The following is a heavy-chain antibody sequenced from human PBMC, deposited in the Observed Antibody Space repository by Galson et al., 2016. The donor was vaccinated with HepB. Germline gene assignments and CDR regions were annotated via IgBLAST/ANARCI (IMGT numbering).Heavy chain of an antibody. CDR1: GFTFSSYT. J-gene: IGHJ4*02. Sequence: SLRLSCAASGFTFSSYTMNWVRQAPGKGLEWISSISSSSSSIYYADSVKGRFTVSRDNAKISLLLQMNTLRAEDTAGYYCASPRGRLVMPPDYWGQGTLVTVPS. V-gene: IGHV3-21*01. CDR3: ASPRGRLVMPPDY. D-gene: IGHD6-6*01. CDR2: ISSSSSSI.